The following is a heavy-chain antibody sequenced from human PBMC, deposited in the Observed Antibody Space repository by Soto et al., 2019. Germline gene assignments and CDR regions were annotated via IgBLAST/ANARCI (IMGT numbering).Heavy chain of an antibody. J-gene: IGHJ5*02. V-gene: IGHV5-10-1*01. D-gene: IGHD2-15*01. Sequence: GESLKISCQGSGYMFTNYWINWVRQVSGGGLEWLGRIDPSDSYTKYNPSFQGHVTISADKSTSTAYLQWSSLRASDTAVYYCAISIEYGGSSRRFDPWGQGTLVTGSS. CDR2: IDPSDSYT. CDR3: AISIEYGGSSRRFDP. CDR1: GYMFTNYW.